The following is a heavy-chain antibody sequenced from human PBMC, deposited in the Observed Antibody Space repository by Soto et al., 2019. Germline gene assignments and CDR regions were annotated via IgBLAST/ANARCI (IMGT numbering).Heavy chain of an antibody. D-gene: IGHD1-26*01. CDR2: INHSGNT. J-gene: IGHJ6*02. V-gene: IGHV4-34*01. CDR3: ARQVGATHYYGMDV. Sequence: SETLSLTCAVYGASLSDNYCNWLRQPPGKGLEWIGEINHSGNTNYNPSLRSRVTISIDTSKNQFSLNLSSVTAADTAVYYCARQVGATHYYGMDVWGQGXTVTVSS. CDR1: GASLSDNY.